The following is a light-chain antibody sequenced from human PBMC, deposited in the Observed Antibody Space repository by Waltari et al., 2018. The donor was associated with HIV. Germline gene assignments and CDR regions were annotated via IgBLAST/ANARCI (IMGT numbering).Light chain of an antibody. CDR2: WAS. J-gene: IGKJ2*01. CDR3: QQYYSTPYT. V-gene: IGKV4-1*01. Sequence: DIVMTQSPDSLAVSLGERATINCKSSQSVLYSSNNNNYLAWYQQKPGQPPKLLIYWASTRESGVPARFSGSGSGTDFTLTISSLQAEDVAVYYCQQYYSTPYTFGQGTKLEIK. CDR1: QSVLYSSNNNNY.